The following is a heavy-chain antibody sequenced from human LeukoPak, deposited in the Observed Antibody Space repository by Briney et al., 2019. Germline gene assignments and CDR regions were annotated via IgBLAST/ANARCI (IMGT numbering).Heavy chain of an antibody. CDR2: ISGGGVTT. Sequence: GGSLRLSCAASGFTFSSYWMSWARQAPGKGLEWVSGISGGGVTTYYADSVKGRFTISRDNSKNTLYLQMNSLRADDTAIYYCARNQQLGGHSYYYYGMDVRGQGTTVTVSS. CDR3: ARNQQLGGHSYYYYGMDV. V-gene: IGHV3-23*01. J-gene: IGHJ6*02. D-gene: IGHD3-16*01. CDR1: GFTFSSYW.